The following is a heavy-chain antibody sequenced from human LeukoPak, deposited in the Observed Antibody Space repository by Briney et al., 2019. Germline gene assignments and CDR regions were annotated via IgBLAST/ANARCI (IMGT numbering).Heavy chain of an antibody. CDR3: ARGRDYGDYDYYFDY. J-gene: IGHJ4*02. CDR2: IYSSGST. V-gene: IGHV4-39*07. CDR1: GGSIISSSYY. D-gene: IGHD4-17*01. Sequence: SETLSLTCTVSGGSIISSSYYWGWIRQPPGKGLEWIGSIYSSGSTYYNPSLKSRVTISVDTSKNQFSLRLSSVTAADTAVYYCARGRDYGDYDYYFDYWGQGTLVTVSS.